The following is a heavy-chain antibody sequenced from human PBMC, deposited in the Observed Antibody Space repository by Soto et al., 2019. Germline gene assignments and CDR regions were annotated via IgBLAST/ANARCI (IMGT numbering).Heavy chain of an antibody. J-gene: IGHJ5*02. Sequence: GGSLRLSCAASGFTFDDYAMHWVRQAPGKGLEWVSGISWNSGSIGYADSVKGRFTISRDNAKNSLYLQMNSLRAEDTALYYCAKDYYGSGSYSSWFDPWGQGTLVTVSS. D-gene: IGHD3-10*01. CDR1: GFTFDDYA. CDR2: ISWNSGSI. CDR3: AKDYYGSGSYSSWFDP. V-gene: IGHV3-9*01.